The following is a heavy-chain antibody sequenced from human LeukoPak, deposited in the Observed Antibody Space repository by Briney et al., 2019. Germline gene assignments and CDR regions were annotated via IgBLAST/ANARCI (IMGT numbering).Heavy chain of an antibody. Sequence: GGSLRLSCEVSGFTFSSYSMNWVRQAPGKGLEWLSFINSASSYIDYADSVKGRFSISGDNVKNSLHLQMNSLRDEDTAVYYCARGHGDGAWLIDYWGQGTLVTISS. CDR1: GFTFSSYS. V-gene: IGHV3-48*02. J-gene: IGHJ4*02. CDR3: ARGHGDGAWLIDY. CDR2: INSASSYI. D-gene: IGHD3-9*01.